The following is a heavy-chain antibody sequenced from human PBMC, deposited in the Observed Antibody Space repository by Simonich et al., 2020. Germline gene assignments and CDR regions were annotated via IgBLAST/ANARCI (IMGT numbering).Heavy chain of an antibody. CDR2: ISGSGGIT. D-gene: IGHD3-22*01. CDR1: GFTFSSYA. J-gene: IGHJ3*02. V-gene: IGHV3-23*01. Sequence: GGGLVQPGGSLRLSCAASGFTFSSYAMSWVRQAPGKGLEGVSAISGSGGITYYADSVKGRFTISRDNSKNTLYLQMNSLRAEDTAVYYCAKDLGERITMIVVVIDAFDIWGQGTMVTVSS. CDR3: AKDLGERITMIVVVIDAFDI.